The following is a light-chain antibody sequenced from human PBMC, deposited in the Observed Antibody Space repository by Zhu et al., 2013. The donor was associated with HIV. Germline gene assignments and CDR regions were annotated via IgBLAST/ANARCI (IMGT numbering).Light chain of an antibody. CDR1: TSNIGGGYD. Sequence: QSVLTQPPSVSGAPGQRVTISCTGSTSNIGGGYDVQWYQQLPGAAPKLIVYYNSLRPSGVSDRFSGSKSGSSASLVITGLQAEDVADYFCQSYDSSLTVVFGGGTKVTV. CDR3: QSYDSSLTVV. J-gene: IGLJ2*01. CDR2: YNS. V-gene: IGLV1-40*01.